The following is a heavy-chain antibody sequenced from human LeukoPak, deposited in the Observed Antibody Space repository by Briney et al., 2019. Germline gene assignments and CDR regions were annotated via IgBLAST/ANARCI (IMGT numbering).Heavy chain of an antibody. CDR2: INTDGSST. D-gene: IGHD6-19*01. J-gene: IGHJ4*02. CDR3: AKFAFLSSGWFDY. CDR1: GFPFSKYW. Sequence: GGSLRLSCAASGFPFSKYWMHWVRQAPGKGLVWLSRINTDGSSTTYADSVKGRFTISRDNSKNTLYLQMNSLRAEDTAVYYCAKFAFLSSGWFDYWGQGTLVTVSS. V-gene: IGHV3-74*01.